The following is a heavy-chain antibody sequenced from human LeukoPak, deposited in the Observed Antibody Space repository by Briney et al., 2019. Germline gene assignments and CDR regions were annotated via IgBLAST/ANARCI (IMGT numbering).Heavy chain of an antibody. CDR3: ARDIYGDYGAEY. J-gene: IGHJ4*02. CDR1: GFTFSSYS. Sequence: GGSLRLSCAASGFTFSSYSMNWVRQAPGKGLEWVSSISSSSSYIYYADSVKGRFTISRDNAKNSLYLQMNSLRAEDTAVHYCARDIYGDYGAEYWGQGTLVTVSS. V-gene: IGHV3-21*01. CDR2: ISSSSSYI. D-gene: IGHD4-17*01.